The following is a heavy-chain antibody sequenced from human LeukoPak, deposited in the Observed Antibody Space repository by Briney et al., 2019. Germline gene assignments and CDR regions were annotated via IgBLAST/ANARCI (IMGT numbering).Heavy chain of an antibody. CDR1: GGTFSSYA. CDR3: AREGSRDYDFWSGYPNWFDP. D-gene: IGHD3-3*01. J-gene: IGHJ5*02. CDR2: IIPIFGIA. V-gene: IGHV1-69*04. Sequence: ASVKVSCKASGGTFSSYAISWVRQAPGQGLEWMGRIIPIFGIANYAQKFQGRVTITADKSASTAYMELSSLRSEDTAVDYCAREGSRDYDFWSGYPNWFDPWGQGTLVTVSS.